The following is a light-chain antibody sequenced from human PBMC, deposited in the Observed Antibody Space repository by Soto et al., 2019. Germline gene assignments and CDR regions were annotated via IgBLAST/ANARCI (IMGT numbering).Light chain of an antibody. J-gene: IGKJ1*01. V-gene: IGKV3-20*01. CDR3: QQYGSSPWT. Sequence: EIVLTQSPGPLSLSPGERATLSCRASQSVSSSYLAWYQQKPGQAPRLLIYGASSRATGTPDRFSGSGSGTDFTLTISRLEPEDVAVYYCQQYGSSPWTLGQGTKVDIK. CDR1: QSVSSSY. CDR2: GAS.